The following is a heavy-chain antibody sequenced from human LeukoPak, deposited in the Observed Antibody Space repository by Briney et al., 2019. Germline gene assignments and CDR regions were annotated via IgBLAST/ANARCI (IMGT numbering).Heavy chain of an antibody. CDR1: GFTFSDYY. Sequence: GGSLRLSCAASGFTFSDYYMSWIRQAPGKGQEWVSYISSSGSTIYYADSVKGRFTISRDNAKNSLYLQMNSLRAEDTAVYYCARERVQWELLPVLDYWGQGTLVTVSS. CDR2: ISSSGSTI. J-gene: IGHJ4*02. V-gene: IGHV3-11*04. D-gene: IGHD1-26*01. CDR3: ARERVQWELLPVLDY.